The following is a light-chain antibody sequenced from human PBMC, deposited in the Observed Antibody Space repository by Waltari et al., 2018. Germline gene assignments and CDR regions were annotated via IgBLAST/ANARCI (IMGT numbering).Light chain of an antibody. J-gene: IGKJ4*01. Sequence: DIVMTQSPDSLAVSLGERATINCKSSQSVLHSSNNKNYFAWYQQRPGQPPKLLFYWASTREFGVPDQFSGSGSGTDFTLTISSLQAEDVAVYYCQQYYSSPLTFGGGTKVEIK. V-gene: IGKV4-1*01. CDR3: QQYYSSPLT. CDR1: QSVLHSSNNKNY. CDR2: WAS.